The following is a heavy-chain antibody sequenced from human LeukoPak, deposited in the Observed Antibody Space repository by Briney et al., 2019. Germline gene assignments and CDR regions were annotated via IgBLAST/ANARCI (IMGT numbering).Heavy chain of an antibody. V-gene: IGHV4-59*01. D-gene: IGHD5/OR15-5a*01. J-gene: IGHJ3*02. CDR3: ARDKGLPQAFDI. CDR2: ISYSGTT. Sequence: PSETLSLTCTVSGGAISSFYWSWVRQPPGTGLEYIGDISYSGTTSYNPSLHSRSTISVDTSKNQFSLQLTSVTAADTAVYYCARDKGLPQAFDIWGQGPMVTVSS. CDR1: GGAISSFY.